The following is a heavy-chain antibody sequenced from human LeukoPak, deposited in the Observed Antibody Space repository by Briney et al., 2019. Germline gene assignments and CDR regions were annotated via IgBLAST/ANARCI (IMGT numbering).Heavy chain of an antibody. D-gene: IGHD5-12*01. CDR3: ARGAAATIGENWFDP. CDR1: GYTFTGYY. J-gene: IGHJ5*02. Sequence: ASVKVSCKASGYTFTGYYMHWVRQAPGQGLEWMGWINPNSGGTNYAQKFQGRVTMTRDTSTSTVYMELSSLRSEDTAVYYCARGAAATIGENWFDPWGQGTLVTVSS. V-gene: IGHV1-2*02. CDR2: INPNSGGT.